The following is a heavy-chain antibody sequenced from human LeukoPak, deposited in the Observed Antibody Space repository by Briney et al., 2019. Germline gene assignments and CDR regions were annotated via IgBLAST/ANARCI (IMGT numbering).Heavy chain of an antibody. CDR2: IYDSGKT. J-gene: IGHJ5*02. Sequence: PSETLSLTCTVSGGSVSSGDYYWSWIRQYPGKDLEWPGYIYDSGKTYYNPSLKSRVTISIDTSKNQFSLKLSSVTAADTAVYYCARDRGGVLPPNNWFDPWGQGTLVTVSS. CDR3: ARDRGGVLPPNNWFDP. V-gene: IGHV4-30-4*08. D-gene: IGHD2/OR15-2a*01. CDR1: GGSVSSGDYY.